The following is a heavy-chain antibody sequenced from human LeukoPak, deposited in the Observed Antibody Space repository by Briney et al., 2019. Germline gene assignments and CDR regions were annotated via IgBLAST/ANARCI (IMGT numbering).Heavy chain of an antibody. CDR1: GFTFDDYA. V-gene: IGHV3-9*01. CDR2: ISWNSGSI. D-gene: IGHD6-13*01. Sequence: GGSLRLSCAASGFTFDDYAMPWVRQAPGKGLEWVSGISWNSGSIGYADSVKGRFTISRDNAKNSLYLQMNSLGAEDTAVYYCARVLRAAGIFDYWGQGTLVTVSS. CDR3: ARVLRAAGIFDY. J-gene: IGHJ4*02.